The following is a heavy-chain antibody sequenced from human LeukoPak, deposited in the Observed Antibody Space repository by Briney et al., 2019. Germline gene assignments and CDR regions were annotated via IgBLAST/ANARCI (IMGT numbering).Heavy chain of an antibody. CDR2: FYYSGNT. CDR3: ARDPYRDNFFDP. D-gene: IGHD1-26*01. J-gene: IGHJ5*02. V-gene: IGHV4-59*01. Sequence: SETLSLTCTVSGGSISGSYWIWIRQPPAKGLEWIGSFYYSGNTNYNPSLKSRVTISVDTSKNQFSLNLSSVTAADTAVYYCARDPYRDNFFDPGGEGTLVSVSS. CDR1: GGSISGSY.